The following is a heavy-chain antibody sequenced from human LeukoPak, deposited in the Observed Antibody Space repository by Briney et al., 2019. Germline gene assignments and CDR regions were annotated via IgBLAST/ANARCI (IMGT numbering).Heavy chain of an antibody. V-gene: IGHV4-34*01. CDR2: INHSGST. J-gene: IGHJ4*02. D-gene: IGHD3-10*01. CDR1: GGSFSGYY. CDR3: ATRRFGAFDY. Sequence: PSETLSLTCAVYGGSFSGYYWSWIRHPPGKGLEWIGEINHSGSTNYNPSLKSRVTISVDTSKNQFSLKLSSVTAADTAVYYCATRRFGAFDYWGQGTLVTVSS.